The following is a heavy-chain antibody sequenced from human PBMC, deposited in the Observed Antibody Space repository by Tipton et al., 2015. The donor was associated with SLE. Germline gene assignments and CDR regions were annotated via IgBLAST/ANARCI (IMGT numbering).Heavy chain of an antibody. CDR1: GYTLNDLS. CDR3: ATEIRYYYDSGAYAWNY. CDR2: LDPEDGER. V-gene: IGHV1-24*01. D-gene: IGHD3-22*01. Sequence: QLVQSGAEVKKPGASVKVSCKVSGYTLNDLSMHWVRQAPGKGLEWMGGLDPEDGERIYAQKFQGRVTMTEDAFTDTAYMELSGLKSDDTAVYYCATEIRYYYDSGAYAWNYWGQGTLVTVSS. J-gene: IGHJ4*02.